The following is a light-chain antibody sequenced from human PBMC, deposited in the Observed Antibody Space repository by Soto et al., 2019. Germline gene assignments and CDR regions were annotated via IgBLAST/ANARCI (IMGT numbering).Light chain of an antibody. Sequence: DIHRTQSPSILSASVGDRVTITCRASQSISSWLAWYQQKPGKAPNLLIHKASHLESGVPSRFSGSGSGTELTLTISSLQPGDFETYSCQNYNTYKWKFGQGNKVDIK. CDR3: QNYNTYKWK. CDR2: KAS. J-gene: IGKJ1*01. V-gene: IGKV1-5*03. CDR1: QSISSW.